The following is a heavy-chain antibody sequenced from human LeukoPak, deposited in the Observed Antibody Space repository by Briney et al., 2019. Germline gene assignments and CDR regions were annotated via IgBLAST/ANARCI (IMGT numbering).Heavy chain of an antibody. Sequence: QAGGSLRLSCAASGFSFSGSAMHWVRQASGKGLEWVGRIRSKANSYATAYAASVKGRFTISRDDSRNTAYLQMNSLKTDDTAVYYCTRARTDSSQTHMDVWGKGTTVTVSS. CDR2: IRSKANSYAT. CDR3: TRARTDSSQTHMDV. CDR1: GFSFSGSA. J-gene: IGHJ6*03. D-gene: IGHD6-13*01. V-gene: IGHV3-73*01.